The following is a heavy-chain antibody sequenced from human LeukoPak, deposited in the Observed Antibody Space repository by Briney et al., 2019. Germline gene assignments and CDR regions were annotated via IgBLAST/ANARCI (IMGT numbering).Heavy chain of an antibody. CDR3: ASIGIAAAGGGY. CDR1: GYTFTGYY. V-gene: IGHV1-2*02. J-gene: IGHJ4*02. Sequence: ASVKVSCKASGYTFTGYYMHWVRQAPGRGLEWMGWINPNSGATKYAQKFQGRVTMTRDTSISTAYMEVSRLRFDDTAVYYCASIGIAAAGGGYWGQGTLVTVSS. CDR2: INPNSGAT. D-gene: IGHD6-13*01.